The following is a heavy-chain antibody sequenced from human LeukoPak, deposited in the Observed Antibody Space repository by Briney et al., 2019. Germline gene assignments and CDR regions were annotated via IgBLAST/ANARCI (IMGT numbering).Heavy chain of an antibody. D-gene: IGHD2-15*01. CDR1: GGTFSSYA. CDR3: ARSRYCSGGSCYAFDI. J-gene: IGHJ3*02. Sequence: GASVKVSCKASGGTFSSYAISWVRQAPGQGLEWMGGIIPIFGTANYAQKFQGRVTITADESTSTAYMELSSLRSEDTAVYYCARSRYCSGGSCYAFDIWGQGTMVTVSS. V-gene: IGHV1-69*13. CDR2: IIPIFGTA.